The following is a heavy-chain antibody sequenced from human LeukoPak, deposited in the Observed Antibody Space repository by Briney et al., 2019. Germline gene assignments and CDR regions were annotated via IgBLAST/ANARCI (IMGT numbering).Heavy chain of an antibody. Sequence: GGSLRLSCAASGFTFSSYSLNWVRQAPGKGLEWVSSINSRSNHIYYADSVKGRFTISRDNAKNALYLQMNSLRAEDTAVYYCTSRRINYYDSGGFTYWGQGTLVTVSS. D-gene: IGHD3-22*01. CDR2: INSRSNHI. V-gene: IGHV3-21*01. CDR3: TSRRINYYDSGGFTY. CDR1: GFTFSSYS. J-gene: IGHJ4*02.